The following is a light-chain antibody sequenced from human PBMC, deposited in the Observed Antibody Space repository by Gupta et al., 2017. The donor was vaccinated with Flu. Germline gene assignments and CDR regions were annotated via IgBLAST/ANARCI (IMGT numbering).Light chain of an antibody. CDR3: MQGAHWPWA. CDR1: QSLVYSDGNTV. Sequence: ISCRSSQSLVYSDGNTVLHWFQQRPGQSPRRLIYLVSHRDSGVPDRFSGSGSSTDFTLKISRVEAEDVGVYFCMQGAHWPWAFGQGTKVEIK. V-gene: IGKV2-30*01. J-gene: IGKJ1*01. CDR2: LVS.